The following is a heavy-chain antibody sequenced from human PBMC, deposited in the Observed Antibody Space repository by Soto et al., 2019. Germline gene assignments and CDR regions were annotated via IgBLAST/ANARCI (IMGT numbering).Heavy chain of an antibody. Sequence: EVQLVESGGGLVKPGGSLRLSCAASGFTFDNAWMSWVRQAPGKGLEWVGRIKSKTDGGTADYAAPVKGRFTISRDDSKNTLFLQMNSLKTEHTAVYYCTTDRRHMNDFAYWGQGTLVPFSS. CDR1: GFTFDNAW. J-gene: IGHJ4*02. CDR3: TTDRRHMNDFAY. CDR2: IKSKTDGGTA. V-gene: IGHV3-15*01.